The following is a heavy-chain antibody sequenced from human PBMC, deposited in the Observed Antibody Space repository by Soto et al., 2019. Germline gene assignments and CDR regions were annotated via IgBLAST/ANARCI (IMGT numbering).Heavy chain of an antibody. CDR1: GFTFSSYA. V-gene: IGHV3-23*01. CDR2: ISGSGGST. Sequence: EVQLLESGGGLVQPGGSLRLSCAASGFTFSSYAMSWVRQAPGKGLEWVSAISGSGGSTYYADSVKGRLTISRDNSKNTLYLQMNSLRAEDTAVYYCAKDRLGYCSGGSCYSGWFDPWGQGTLVTVSS. D-gene: IGHD2-15*01. CDR3: AKDRLGYCSGGSCYSGWFDP. J-gene: IGHJ5*02.